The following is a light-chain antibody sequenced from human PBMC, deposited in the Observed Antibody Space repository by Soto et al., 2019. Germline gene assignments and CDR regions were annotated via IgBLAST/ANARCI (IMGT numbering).Light chain of an antibody. CDR2: GAS. Sequence: EILMTQSPATLSVSPGERATLSCRASQSLNRNLAWYQQKPGQAPRLLIYGASTRASGIPARFSGSGSGTEFTLTISSLQSEDFALYYCQHYNDWTPAFTFGPGTKVDL. CDR1: QSLNRN. V-gene: IGKV3D-15*01. J-gene: IGKJ3*01. CDR3: QHYNDWTPAFT.